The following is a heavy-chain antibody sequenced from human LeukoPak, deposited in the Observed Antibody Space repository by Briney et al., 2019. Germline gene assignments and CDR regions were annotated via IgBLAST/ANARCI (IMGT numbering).Heavy chain of an antibody. CDR3: ARGESLRHDIVVVPTEGWFDP. Sequence: SETLSLTCAVYGGSFSGYYWSWIRQPPGKGLEWIGEINHSGSTNYNPSLKSRVTISVDTSKNQFSLKLSSVTAADTAVYYCARGESLRHDIVVVPTEGWFDPWGQGTLVTVSS. CDR1: GGSFSGYY. V-gene: IGHV4-34*01. CDR2: INHSGST. D-gene: IGHD2-2*01. J-gene: IGHJ5*02.